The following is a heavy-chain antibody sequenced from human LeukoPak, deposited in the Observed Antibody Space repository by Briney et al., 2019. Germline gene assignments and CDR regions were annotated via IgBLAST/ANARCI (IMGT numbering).Heavy chain of an antibody. V-gene: IGHV2-5*08. CDR3: THSDAFNI. Sequence: TLSLTCTVSGGSVNGYYWNWIRQAPGKGLEWLALIYWDDEKRYSPSLKSRLTITKDTSKNQVVLTMTNMDPVDTATYYCTHSDAFNIWGQGTMVTVSS. CDR1: GGSVNGYYWN. J-gene: IGHJ3*02. CDR2: IYWDDEK.